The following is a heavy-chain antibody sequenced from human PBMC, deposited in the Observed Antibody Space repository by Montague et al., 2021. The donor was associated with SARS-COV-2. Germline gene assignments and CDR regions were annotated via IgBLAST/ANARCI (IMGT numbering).Heavy chain of an antibody. D-gene: IGHD6-19*01. CDR1: GFSLSTSGMC. Sequence: VKPTPTLTLTCTFSGFSLSTSGMCVSWIRQPPGKALEWLALIDWDDDKYYSTSLKTRLTISKDTSKNQVVLTMTNMDPVDTATYYCARISAWYSSGWSAFDYWSQGTLVTVSS. J-gene: IGHJ4*02. CDR3: ARISAWYSSGWSAFDY. CDR2: IDWDDDK. V-gene: IGHV2-70*01.